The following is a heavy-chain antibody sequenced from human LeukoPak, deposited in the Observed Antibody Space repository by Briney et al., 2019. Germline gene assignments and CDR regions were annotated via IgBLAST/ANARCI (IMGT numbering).Heavy chain of an antibody. D-gene: IGHD3-22*01. CDR2: IIPIFGTT. CDR3: ARGWSSYYDSSGYYLAYFDY. V-gene: IGHV1-69*13. CDR1: GYTFTSYD. Sequence: SVTVSCKASGYTFTSYDINWVRQATGQGLEWMGGIIPIFGTTNYAQKFQGRVTITADESTSTAYMELSSLRSEHTAVYYCARGWSSYYDSSGYYLAYFDYWGQGTLVTVSS. J-gene: IGHJ4*02.